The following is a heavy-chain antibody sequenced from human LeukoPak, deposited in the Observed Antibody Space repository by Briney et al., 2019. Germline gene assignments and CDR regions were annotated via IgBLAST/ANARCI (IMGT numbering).Heavy chain of an antibody. D-gene: IGHD2-15*01. CDR3: AKGSGKVVVVAATLDP. Sequence: GGSLRLSCAASGFTFSSYAMSWVRQAPGKGLEWVSAISGSGGSTYYADSVKGRFTISRDNSKNTLYLQMNSLRAEDTAVYYCAKGSGKVVVVAATLDPWGQGTLVTVSS. J-gene: IGHJ5*02. CDR1: GFTFSSYA. CDR2: ISGSGGST. V-gene: IGHV3-23*01.